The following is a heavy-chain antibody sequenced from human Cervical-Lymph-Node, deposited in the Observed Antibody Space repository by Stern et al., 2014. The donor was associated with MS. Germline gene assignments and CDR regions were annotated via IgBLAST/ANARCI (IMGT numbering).Heavy chain of an antibody. V-gene: IGHV1-2*02. CDR3: AAVSTTSSASPFDY. D-gene: IGHD6-19*01. CDR1: RYTFTAYS. Sequence: VHLVESGAEVKKPGASLKVSCKTSRYTFTAYSFHWVRQAHGQGLQWMGWINPNTGDPTYAKTFRGRVTMTRDSSINTVYMELSRLTSDDTAVYYCAAVSTTSSASPFDYWGQGTLLTVSS. J-gene: IGHJ4*02. CDR2: INPNTGDP.